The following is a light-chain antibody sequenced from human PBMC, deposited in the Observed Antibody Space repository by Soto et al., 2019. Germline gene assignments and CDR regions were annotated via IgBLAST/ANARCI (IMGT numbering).Light chain of an antibody. CDR3: QQRYSTPAPFT. V-gene: IGKV1-39*01. J-gene: IGKJ3*01. CDR2: AAS. Sequence: DIQMTQSPSSLSASVGDRVTITCRASQSISSYLNWYQQKPGKAPKLLIYAASSLQSGVPSRFSGSGSGTDFTLTISSLQPEDFATYYCQQRYSTPAPFTFGPGTKVDIK. CDR1: QSISSY.